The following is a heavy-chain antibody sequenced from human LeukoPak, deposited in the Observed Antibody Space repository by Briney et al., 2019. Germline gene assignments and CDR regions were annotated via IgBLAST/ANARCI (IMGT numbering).Heavy chain of an antibody. CDR3: ARGVHSNSPLDY. J-gene: IGHJ4*02. CDR1: GFTFSSYA. CDR2: ISYDGSNK. D-gene: IGHD4-11*01. V-gene: IGHV3-30-3*01. Sequence: PGGSLRLSCAASGFTFSSYAMHWVRQAPGKGLEWVAVISYDGSNKYYADSVKGRFTISRDNSKNTLYLQMNSLRAEDTAVYYCARGVHSNSPLDYWGQGTLVTVSS.